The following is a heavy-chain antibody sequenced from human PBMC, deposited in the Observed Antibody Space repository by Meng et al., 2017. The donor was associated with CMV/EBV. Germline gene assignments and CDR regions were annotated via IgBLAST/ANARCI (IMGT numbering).Heavy chain of an antibody. V-gene: IGHV1-2*02. J-gene: IGHJ6*02. Sequence: ASVKVSCKASGYTFNGYYMHWVRQAPGQGLEWMGWINPNSGGTNYAQKFQGRVTMTRDTSISTAYMELSRLRSDDTAVYYCAREVVPAAILSFRYYGMDVWGQGTTVTVSS. D-gene: IGHD2-2*01. CDR1: GYTFNGYY. CDR2: INPNSGGT. CDR3: AREVVPAAILSFRYYGMDV.